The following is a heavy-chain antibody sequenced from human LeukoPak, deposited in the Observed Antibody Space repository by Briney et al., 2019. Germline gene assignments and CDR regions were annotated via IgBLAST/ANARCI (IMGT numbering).Heavy chain of an antibody. CDR1: GLIFSNYA. V-gene: IGHV3-23*01. CDR2: ITGSGAGT. J-gene: IGHJ4*02. Sequence: GGSLRLSCAASGLIFSNYALSWVRQAPGKGLEWVSSITGSGAGTYYADSVRGRFTISRDNSKNTLYLQMNSLRAEDTAVYYCAKVVTDDYWGQGTLVTVSS. D-gene: IGHD4-23*01. CDR3: AKVVTDDY.